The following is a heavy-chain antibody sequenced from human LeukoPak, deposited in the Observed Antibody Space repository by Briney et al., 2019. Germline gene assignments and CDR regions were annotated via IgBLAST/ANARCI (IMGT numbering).Heavy chain of an antibody. D-gene: IGHD1-26*01. J-gene: IGHJ5*02. CDR3: AKDMELAS. V-gene: IGHV3-33*06. CDR2: IWYDGSNK. Sequence: GGSLRLTCAASGFTVSSNYMSWVRKGPGTGLEWVAVIWYDGSNKYYADSVKGRFTISRDNSKNTLYLQMNNLRGEDTAEYYCAKDMELASWGQGTLVTVSS. CDR1: GFTVSSNY.